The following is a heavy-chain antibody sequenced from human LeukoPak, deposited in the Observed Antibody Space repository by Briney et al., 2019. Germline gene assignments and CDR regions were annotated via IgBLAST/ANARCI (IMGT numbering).Heavy chain of an antibody. V-gene: IGHV1-69*04. CDR1: GGTFSSYA. CDR2: IIPILGIA. J-gene: IGHJ4*02. CDR3: ARDWSSSGSLAGY. D-gene: IGHD6-19*01. Sequence: ASVKVSCKASGGTFSSYAISWVRQAPGQGLEWMGRIIPILGIANYAQKFQGRVTITADKSTSTAYMELSSLRSEDTAVYYCARDWSSSGSLAGYWGQGTLVTVSS.